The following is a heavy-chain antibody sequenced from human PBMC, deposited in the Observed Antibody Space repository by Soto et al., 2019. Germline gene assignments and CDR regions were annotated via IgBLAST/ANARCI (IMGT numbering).Heavy chain of an antibody. CDR3: ASGQTGSVYYFDY. CDR1: GGSISSGGYY. CDR2: IYYSGST. D-gene: IGHD2-15*01. J-gene: IGHJ4*02. V-gene: IGHV4-31*03. Sequence: SETLSLTCTVSGGSISSGGYYWSWIRQHPGKGLEWIGYIYYSGSTYYNPSLKSRVTISVDTSKNQFSLKLSSVTAADTAVYYCASGQTGSVYYFDYWGQGTLVTVSS.